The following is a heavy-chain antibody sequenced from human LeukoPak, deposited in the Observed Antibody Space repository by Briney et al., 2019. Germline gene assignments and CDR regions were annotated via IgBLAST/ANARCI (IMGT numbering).Heavy chain of an antibody. V-gene: IGHV1-3*01. CDR2: INAGNGNT. CDR1: GYTFTSYA. Sequence: ASVKVSCKASGYTFTSYAMHWVRQAPGQRLEWMGWINAGNGNTKYSQKFQGRVTITRDTSASTAYMELSSLRSEDTAVYYCAREALEYSGSYYGGWFDPWGQGTLVTVSS. J-gene: IGHJ5*02. D-gene: IGHD1-26*01. CDR3: AREALEYSGSYYGGWFDP.